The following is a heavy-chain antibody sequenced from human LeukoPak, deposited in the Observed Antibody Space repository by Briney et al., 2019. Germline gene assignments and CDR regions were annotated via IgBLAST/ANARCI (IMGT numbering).Heavy chain of an antibody. J-gene: IGHJ5*02. CDR3: ARRITGSRWFDP. CDR2: IYYSGST. CDR1: GGSINSYY. V-gene: IGHV4-59*12. D-gene: IGHD1-20*01. Sequence: PSETLSLTCTVFGGSINSYYWSWIRQPPGKGLEWIGYIYYSGSTNYNPSLKSRVTISVDTSKNQFSLKLSSVTAADTAVYYCARRITGSRWFDPWGQGTLVTVSS.